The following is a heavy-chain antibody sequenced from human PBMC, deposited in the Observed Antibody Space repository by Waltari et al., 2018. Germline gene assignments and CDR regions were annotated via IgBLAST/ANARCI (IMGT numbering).Heavy chain of an antibody. CDR3: ARGLETGTSSWHYFDS. D-gene: IGHD6-13*01. J-gene: IGHJ4*02. CDR2: INHSGSI. CDR1: GGSF. Sequence: QVQPLQWGAGRLKPWETLSLTCAVSGGSFSWIRQPPGQGLEWIGEINHSGSISLDPALKSRVTMSVDTSKNQLSLRLTSVTAADTAVYYCARGLETGTSSWHYFDSWGQGTLVTVSS. V-gene: IGHV4-34*01.